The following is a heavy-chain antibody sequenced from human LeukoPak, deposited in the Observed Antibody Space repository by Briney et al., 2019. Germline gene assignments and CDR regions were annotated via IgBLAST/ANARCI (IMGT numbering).Heavy chain of an antibody. Sequence: SETLSLTCTVSGGSISSYYWSWIRQPAGKGLEWIGRIYTSGSTNYNPSLKSRVTMSVDTSKNQFSLKLSSVTAADTAVYYCARDQGLFCSGGSCPPNYYYYYGTDVWGQGTTVTVSS. V-gene: IGHV4-4*07. CDR1: GGSISSYY. CDR3: ARDQGLFCSGGSCPPNYYYYYGTDV. J-gene: IGHJ6*02. D-gene: IGHD2-15*01. CDR2: IYTSGST.